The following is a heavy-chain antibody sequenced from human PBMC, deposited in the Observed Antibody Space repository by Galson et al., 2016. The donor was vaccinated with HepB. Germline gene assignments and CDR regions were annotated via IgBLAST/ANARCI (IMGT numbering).Heavy chain of an antibody. D-gene: IGHD2-21*01. CDR1: GFTFVNYG. CDR3: AKDGILVARKGENFQF. Sequence: SLRLSCAASGFTFVNYGMHWARQTPGKGLEWVAFISYDGSKRYYADSVKGRLTLSRDNSKNTVYLQMNSLRPEDTAVYHCAKDGILVARKGENFQFWGQGTLVTVSS. V-gene: IGHV3-30*18. J-gene: IGHJ1*01. CDR2: ISYDGSKR.